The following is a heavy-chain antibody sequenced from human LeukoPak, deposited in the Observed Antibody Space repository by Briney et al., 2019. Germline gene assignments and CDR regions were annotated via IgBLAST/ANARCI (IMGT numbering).Heavy chain of an antibody. D-gene: IGHD6-13*01. CDR2: ISSSSSYI. V-gene: IGHV3-21*01. Sequence: GGSLRLSCAASGFTFSSYSMNWVRQAPGKGLEWVSSISSSSSYIYYADSVKGRFTISRDNSKNTLYLQMNSLRAEDTAVYYCAKALTSYSSSPPDYWGQGTLVTVSS. CDR1: GFTFSSYS. J-gene: IGHJ4*02. CDR3: AKALTSYSSSPPDY.